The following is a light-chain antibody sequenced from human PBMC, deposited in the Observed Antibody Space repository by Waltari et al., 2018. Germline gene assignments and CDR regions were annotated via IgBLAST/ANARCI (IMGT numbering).Light chain of an antibody. V-gene: IGKV4-1*01. CDR1: QRVVFSSNNKNY. J-gene: IGKJ2*01. Sequence: DIVLTQSPEYLPVSLGERATITCKSSQRVVFSSNNKNYLAWYQQKPGQPPKLLITWASTRESGVPDRFSGSGSETDFTLTISSLQAEDVAVYYCQQCYTFPYTFGQGTKLEIK. CDR2: WAS. CDR3: QQCYTFPYT.